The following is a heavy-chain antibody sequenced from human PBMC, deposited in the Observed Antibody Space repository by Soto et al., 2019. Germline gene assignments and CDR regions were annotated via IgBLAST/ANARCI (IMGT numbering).Heavy chain of an antibody. CDR2: ISYDGSNK. CDR1: GFTFSSYG. CDR3: VYVYCSSTSCYDASYYDFWSGYHDDY. J-gene: IGHJ4*02. V-gene: IGHV3-30*03. D-gene: IGHD2-2*01. Sequence: QVQLVESGGGVVQPGRSLRLSCAASGFTFSSYGMHWVRQAPGKGLEWVAVISYDGSNKYYADSVKGRFTISRDNSKNTLYLQMNSLRAEDTAVYYCVYVYCSSTSCYDASYYDFWSGYHDDYWGQGTLVTVSS.